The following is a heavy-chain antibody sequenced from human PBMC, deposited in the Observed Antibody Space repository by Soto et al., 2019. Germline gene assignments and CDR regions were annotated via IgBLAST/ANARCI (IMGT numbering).Heavy chain of an antibody. V-gene: IGHV3-23*01. CDR2: VSGNGGST. D-gene: IGHD6-13*01. CDR1: GFTFSSNA. Sequence: PGGSLRLSCAASGFTFSSNAMNWVRQAPGKGLEWVSDVSGNGGSTSYADSVKGRFTISRDNSKNTLYLQMSSLRAEDTAVYYCAKRAYSSSWYVYYMDVWGKGTPVTVSS. CDR3: AKRAYSSSWYVYYMDV. J-gene: IGHJ6*03.